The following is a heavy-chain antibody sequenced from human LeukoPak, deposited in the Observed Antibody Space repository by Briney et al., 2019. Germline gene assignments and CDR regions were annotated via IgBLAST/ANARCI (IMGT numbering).Heavy chain of an antibody. CDR1: GFTFSDYY. CDR2: ISSSGSTI. CDR3: ASPGNLSPAALDY. Sequence: GGSLRLSCAASGFTFSDYYMSWIRQAPGKGLEWVSYISSSGSTIYYADSVKGRFTISRDNAKNSLYLQMNSLRAEDTAVYYCASPGNLSPAALDYWGQGTLVTVSS. J-gene: IGHJ4*02. D-gene: IGHD2-2*01. V-gene: IGHV3-11*01.